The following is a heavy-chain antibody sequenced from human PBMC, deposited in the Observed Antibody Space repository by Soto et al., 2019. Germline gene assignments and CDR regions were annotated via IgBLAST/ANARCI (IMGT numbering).Heavy chain of an antibody. D-gene: IGHD4-17*01. CDR3: ARGETTVTSHYYFDY. CDR2: IYYSGST. CDR1: GGSMSSYY. J-gene: IGHJ4*02. V-gene: IGHV4-59*12. Sequence: SETLSLTCTVSGGSMSSYYWSWIRQPPGKGLEWIGYIYYSGSTNYNPSLKSRVTISVDTSKNQFSLKLSSVTAADTAVYYCARGETTVTSHYYFDYWGQGTLVTVSS.